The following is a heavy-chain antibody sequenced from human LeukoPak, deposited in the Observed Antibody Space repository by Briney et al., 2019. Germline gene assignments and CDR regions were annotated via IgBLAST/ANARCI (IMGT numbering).Heavy chain of an antibody. CDR1: GYTFTSYG. J-gene: IGHJ4*02. CDR2: ISAYNGNT. V-gene: IGHV1-18*01. CDR3: ARTQGIAAAGTVDY. Sequence: ASVKVSCKASGYTFTSYGISWVRQAPGQGLEWMGWISAYNGNTNYAQKLQGRVTMTTDTSTSTAYMELRSLRSDDTAVYFCARTQGIAAAGTVDYWGQGTLVTVSS. D-gene: IGHD6-13*01.